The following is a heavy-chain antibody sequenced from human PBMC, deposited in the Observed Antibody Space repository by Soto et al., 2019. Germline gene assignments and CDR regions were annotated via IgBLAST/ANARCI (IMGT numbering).Heavy chain of an antibody. Sequence: QVQLVQSGAEVKKPGSSVRVSCKGSGGSFSNYAVSWVRQAPGQGLAWMGGIIPMFHTPNYAQMYQYRIFINADEATSTVYMDLTSLRSDDTAIYYCARGSLFGDYGDFDHWGQGTLVTVSS. CDR2: IIPMFHTP. D-gene: IGHD4-17*01. V-gene: IGHV1-69*01. CDR3: ARGSLFGDYGDFDH. J-gene: IGHJ4*02. CDR1: GGSFSNYA.